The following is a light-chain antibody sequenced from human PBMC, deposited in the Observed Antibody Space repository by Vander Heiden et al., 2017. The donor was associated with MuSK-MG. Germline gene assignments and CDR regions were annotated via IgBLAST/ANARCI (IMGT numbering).Light chain of an antibody. V-gene: IGKV3-15*01. CDR1: QSVSSN. Sequence: EIVMTQSPATLSVSPGERATLSCRASQSVSSNLDWYQQKPGQAPRLLIYGASTRATGIPARFSGSGYGKEFTLTISSRQSEDFAVYYCQQDKNWPPLTFGGGTKVEIK. CDR2: GAS. J-gene: IGKJ4*01. CDR3: QQDKNWPPLT.